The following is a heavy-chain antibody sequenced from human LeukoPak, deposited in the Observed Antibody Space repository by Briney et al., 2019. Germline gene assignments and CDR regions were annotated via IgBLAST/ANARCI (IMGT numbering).Heavy chain of an antibody. D-gene: IGHD6-19*01. J-gene: IGHJ4*02. V-gene: IGHV1-69*13. CDR3: ARGAYSSGSDYFDH. CDR2: IIPMFGTA. CDR1: GGTFSSYV. Sequence: SVKVSCKASGGTFSSYVITWVRQAPGQGLEWMGGIIPMFGTADYAQKFQGRVTITADESTSTAYMQLSSLRSEDTAVYYCARGAYSSGSDYFDHWGQGTLVTVSS.